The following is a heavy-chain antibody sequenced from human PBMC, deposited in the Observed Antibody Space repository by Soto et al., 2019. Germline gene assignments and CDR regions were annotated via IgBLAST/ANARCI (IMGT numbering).Heavy chain of an antibody. D-gene: IGHD3-22*01. CDR2: ISYSGST. CDR1: GGSISDYY. Sequence: SETLSLTCTVSGGSISDYYWSWIRQPPGKGLEWIGYISYSGSTNYNPSLKSRVTISVDTSKSQFSLKLSSVTAADTAVYYCARTKNYYDTSGYYQNNWIDPWGQGTLVTVPQ. V-gene: IGHV4-59*01. CDR3: ARTKNYYDTSGYYQNNWIDP. J-gene: IGHJ5*02.